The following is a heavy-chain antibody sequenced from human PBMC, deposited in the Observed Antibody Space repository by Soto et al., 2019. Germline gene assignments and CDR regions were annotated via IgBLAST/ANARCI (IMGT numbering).Heavy chain of an antibody. V-gene: IGHV5-51*01. J-gene: IGHJ4*02. CDR1: GYSFTSYW. CDR3: ARLLYYDILTGPFDY. D-gene: IGHD3-9*01. Sequence: GESLKISFKGSGYSFTSYWIGWVRQMPGKGLEWMGIIYPGDSDTRYSPSFQGQVTISADKSISTAYLQWSSLKASDTAMYYCARLLYYDILTGPFDYWGQGTLVTVSS. CDR2: IYPGDSDT.